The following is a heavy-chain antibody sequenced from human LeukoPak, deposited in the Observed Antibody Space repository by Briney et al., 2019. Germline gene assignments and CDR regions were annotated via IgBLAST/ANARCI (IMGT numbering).Heavy chain of an antibody. J-gene: IGHJ4*02. CDR2: INSDGRTT. CDR3: ARHKGFCTSASCYPYYFDY. V-gene: IGHV3-74*01. Sequence: PGGSLRLSCATSGFTFTNYWMVWVRQAPGKGLVWVSRINSDGRTTNYADSVKGRFTISRDNAKNTLYLQMNSLRAEDTGLYYCARHKGFCTSASCYPYYFDYWGQGTLVTVSS. D-gene: IGHD2-2*01. CDR1: GFTFTNYW.